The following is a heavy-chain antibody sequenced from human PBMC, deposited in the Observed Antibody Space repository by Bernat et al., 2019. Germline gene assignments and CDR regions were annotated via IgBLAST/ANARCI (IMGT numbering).Heavy chain of an antibody. J-gene: IGHJ6*02. D-gene: IGHD3-22*01. CDR3: ARVPYYYDSSGSFYYYYGMDV. Sequence: QVQLVESGGGVVQPGRSLRLSCVASGFTFSSYAMHWVRQAPGKGLEWVAVISYDGSNKYYADSVKGRFTISRDNSKNTLYLQMNSLRAEDTAVYYCARVPYYYDSSGSFYYYYGMDVWGQGTTVTVSS. V-gene: IGHV3-30-3*01. CDR1: GFTFSSYA. CDR2: ISYDGSNK.